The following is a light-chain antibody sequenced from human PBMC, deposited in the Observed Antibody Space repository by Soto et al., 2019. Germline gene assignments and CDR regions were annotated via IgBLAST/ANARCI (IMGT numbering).Light chain of an antibody. J-gene: IGKJ2*01. Sequence: EIVMTQSPVTLSVSPGERATLSCRASQSVSSNVAWYQQKPGQAPRLLIYQTSARATGIPGRFSGSGSGTDFTLTISSLQPEDFATYYCQQSYSTPYTFGQGTKLEIK. CDR1: QSVSSN. V-gene: IGKV3-15*01. CDR2: QTS. CDR3: QQSYSTPYT.